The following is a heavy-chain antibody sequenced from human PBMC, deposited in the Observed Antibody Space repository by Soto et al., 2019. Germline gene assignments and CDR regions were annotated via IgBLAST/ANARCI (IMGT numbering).Heavy chain of an antibody. V-gene: IGHV3-23*01. D-gene: IGHD3-9*01. CDR2: IGGDDDGA. J-gene: IGHJ3*02. CDR3: AKDVYDILSGYYSPDAFDI. Sequence: SLRLSCGASGFTFSNYAMTWVRQAPGKGLEWVSTIGGDDDGAYYADSVRGRFTISRDNSKNILYLQVDSLRVEDTAVYYCAKDVYDILSGYYSPDAFDIWGQGTTVTVSS. CDR1: GFTFSNYA.